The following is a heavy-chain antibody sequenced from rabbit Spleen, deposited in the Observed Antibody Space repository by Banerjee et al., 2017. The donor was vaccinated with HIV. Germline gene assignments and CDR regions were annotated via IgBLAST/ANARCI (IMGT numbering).Heavy chain of an antibody. CDR3: ARDLATVVGWNFNL. D-gene: IGHD3-1*01. J-gene: IGHJ4*01. CDR1: GFFFSDRDV. Sequence: QSLEESGGGLVKPEGSLTLTCKASGFFFSDRDVMCWVRQAPGKGLEWIACINTATGKAVYASWASGRFTFSKTSSTTVTLQMTSLTDADTATYFCARDLATVVGWNFNLWGPGTLVTVS. CDR2: INTATGKA. V-gene: IGHV1S40*01.